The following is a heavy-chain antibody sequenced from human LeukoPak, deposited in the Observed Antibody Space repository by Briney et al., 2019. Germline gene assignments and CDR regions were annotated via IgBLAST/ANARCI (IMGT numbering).Heavy chain of an antibody. D-gene: IGHD1-26*01. CDR1: GFTFSSYA. J-gene: IGHJ6*02. V-gene: IGHV3-30*04. CDR2: ISYDGSNK. Sequence: GGSLRLSCAASGFTFSSYAMHWVRQAPGKGLEWVAVISYDGSNKYNADSVKGRFTISRDNSKNTLYLQMNSLRDEDTAVYYCARGFSANYYYYGMDVWGQGTTVTVSS. CDR3: ARGFSANYYYYGMDV.